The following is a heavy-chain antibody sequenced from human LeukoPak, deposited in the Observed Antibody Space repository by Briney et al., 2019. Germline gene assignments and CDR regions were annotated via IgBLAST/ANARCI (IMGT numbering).Heavy chain of an antibody. V-gene: IGHV3-13*01. J-gene: IGHJ6*03. D-gene: IGHD2/OR15-2a*01. Sequence: PGGSLRLSCAASGFTFRNYDMHWVRQASGKGLEWVSVIDTAGDRNYPVSVKGRFTISRENAKSSLYLQMNNLRAGDTAAYYCARGGSLYDASYYYYLDVWGKGTRVTVSS. CDR3: ARGGSLYDASYYYYLDV. CDR2: IDTAGDR. CDR1: GFTFRNYD.